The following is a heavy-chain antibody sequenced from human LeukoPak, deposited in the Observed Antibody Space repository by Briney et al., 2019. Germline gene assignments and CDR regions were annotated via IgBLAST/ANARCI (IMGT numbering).Heavy chain of an antibody. CDR2: IIRIFGTA. CDR1: GGTFSSYA. V-gene: IGHV1-69*01. J-gene: IGHJ3*02. CDR3: ARPGTTYYYDSSGYYYHPRSRLDAFDI. Sequence: SVKVSCKASGGTFSSYAISWVRQAPGQGLEWMGGIIRIFGTANYAQKFQGRVTITADESTSTAYMELSSLRSEDTAVYYCARPGTTYYYDSSGYYYHPRSRLDAFDIWGQGTMVTVS. D-gene: IGHD3-22*01.